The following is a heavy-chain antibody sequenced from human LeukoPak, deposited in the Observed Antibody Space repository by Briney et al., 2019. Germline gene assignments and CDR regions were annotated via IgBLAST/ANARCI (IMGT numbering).Heavy chain of an antibody. CDR3: ARQSYSGYDDDAFDI. Sequence: ASVKVSCKASGYTFTGYYMHWVRQAPGQGLEWMGIINPSGGSTSYAQKFQGRVTMTRDTSTSTVYMELSSLRSEDTAVYYCARQSYSGYDDDAFDIWGQGTMVTVSS. V-gene: IGHV1-46*01. J-gene: IGHJ3*02. CDR2: INPSGGST. D-gene: IGHD5-12*01. CDR1: GYTFTGYY.